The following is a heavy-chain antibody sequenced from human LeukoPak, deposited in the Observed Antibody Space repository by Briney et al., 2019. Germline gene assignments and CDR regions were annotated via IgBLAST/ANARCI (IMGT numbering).Heavy chain of an antibody. CDR1: GYTLTELS. D-gene: IGHD7-27*01. Sequence: ASVKVSCKVSGYTLTELSMHWVRQAPGKGPEWMGGFDPEDGETIYAQKFQGRVTMTEDTSTDTAYMELSSLRSEDTAVYYCATEFNWGLYEGQYFDYWGQGTLVTVSS. CDR3: ATEFNWGLYEGQYFDY. V-gene: IGHV1-24*01. J-gene: IGHJ4*02. CDR2: FDPEDGET.